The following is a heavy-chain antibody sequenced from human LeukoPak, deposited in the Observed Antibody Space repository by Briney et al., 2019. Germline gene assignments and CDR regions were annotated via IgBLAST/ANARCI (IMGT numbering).Heavy chain of an antibody. CDR1: GFTFSSYN. J-gene: IGHJ4*02. CDR2: ISDDGSNE. V-gene: IGHV3-30-3*01. CDR3: AKDSGYNYGHGLHY. Sequence: AGRSLRLSCAASGFTFSSYNMHWVRQAPGTGLEWVALISDDGSNEYYADSVKGRFTISRDNSKNTLYLQVNNLRAEDTAVYYCAKDSGYNYGHGLHYWGQGALVTVSS. D-gene: IGHD5-18*01.